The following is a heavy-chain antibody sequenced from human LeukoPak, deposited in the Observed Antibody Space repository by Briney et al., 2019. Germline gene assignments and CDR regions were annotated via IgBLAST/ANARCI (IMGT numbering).Heavy chain of an antibody. CDR2: IYPGDSDT. Sequence: GESLKISCKGSGYSFTSYWIGWVRQMPGKGLEWMGIIYPGDSDTRYSPSFQGQVTISADKSISTAYLQWSSLKASDTAMYYCGTVTTGEYYYYYGMDVWGQGTTVTVSS. D-gene: IGHD4-17*01. J-gene: IGHJ6*02. CDR3: GTVTTGEYYYYYGMDV. V-gene: IGHV5-51*01. CDR1: GYSFTSYW.